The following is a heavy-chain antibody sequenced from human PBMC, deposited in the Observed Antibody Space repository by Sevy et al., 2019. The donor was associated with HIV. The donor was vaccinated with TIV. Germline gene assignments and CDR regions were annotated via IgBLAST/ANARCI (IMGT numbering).Heavy chain of an antibody. CDR1: GFTFSSYA. CDR2: ISGSGGST. CDR3: AKERRTQSAVVATISPDDY. Sequence: GGSLRLSCAASGFTFSSYAMSWVRQAPGKGLERVSAISGSGGSTYYADSVKGRFTISRDNSKNTLYLQMNSLRAEDTAVYYCAKERRTQSAVVATISPDDYWGQGTLVTVSS. V-gene: IGHV3-23*01. D-gene: IGHD5-12*01. J-gene: IGHJ4*02.